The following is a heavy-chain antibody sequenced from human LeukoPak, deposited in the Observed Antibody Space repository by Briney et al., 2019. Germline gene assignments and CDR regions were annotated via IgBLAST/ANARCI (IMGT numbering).Heavy chain of an antibody. CDR2: LSGSGIST. CDR1: GFNFNDAA. J-gene: IGHJ4*02. D-gene: IGHD3-22*01. V-gene: IGHV3-23*01. Sequence: GGSLRLSCAASGFNFNDAAMTWVRQAPGKGLEWVSTLSGSGISTFYADSVKGRFTISRDNSKNTLYLQMNSLRAEDTALYYCAKGKSGYYPFDYWGQGTLVTVSS. CDR3: AKGKSGYYPFDY.